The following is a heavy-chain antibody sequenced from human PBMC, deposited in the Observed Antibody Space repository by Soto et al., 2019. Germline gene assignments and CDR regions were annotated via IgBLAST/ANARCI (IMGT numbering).Heavy chain of an antibody. CDR3: ARVYGSGSYYYYYGMDV. J-gene: IGHJ6*02. CDR1: GYTFTSYA. Sequence: AASVKVSCKASGYTFTSYAMHWVRQAPGQRLEWMGWINAGNGNTKYSQKFQGRVTITRDTSASTAYMELSSLRSEDTAVYYCARVYGSGSYYYYYGMDVWGQGTTVTVSS. D-gene: IGHD3-10*01. V-gene: IGHV1-3*01. CDR2: INAGNGNT.